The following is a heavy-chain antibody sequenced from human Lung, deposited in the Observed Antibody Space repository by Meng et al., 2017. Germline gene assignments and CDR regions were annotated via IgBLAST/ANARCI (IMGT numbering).Heavy chain of an antibody. J-gene: IGHJ4*02. Sequence: VQLPQWAEGLLKPSETLSLTCVVSGGSFSDYYWSWIRQPPGKGLEWIGEINHSGSTNYNPSLESRATISVDTSQNNLSLKLSSVTAADSAVYYCARGPTTMAHDFDYWGQGTLVTVSS. D-gene: IGHD4-11*01. CDR1: GGSFSDYY. CDR3: ARGPTTMAHDFDY. V-gene: IGHV4-34*01. CDR2: INHSGST.